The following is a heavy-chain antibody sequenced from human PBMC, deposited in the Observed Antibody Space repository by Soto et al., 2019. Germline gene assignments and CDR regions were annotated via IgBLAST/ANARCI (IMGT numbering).Heavy chain of an antibody. V-gene: IGHV1-18*01. CDR2: ITAYNLNP. Sequence: GASVKLCCKDSGXTFNSKGSRWVRQDHEQGLEWMGCITAYNLNPNSAQTLHGRVTMTTDTSTSTAYMELRSLRSDDTAVYYCARDRPNLNYYDSSGYYYDCFDPWGQGTLVTVSS. D-gene: IGHD3-22*01. CDR3: ARDRPNLNYYDSSGYYYDCFDP. CDR1: GXTFNSKG. J-gene: IGHJ5*02.